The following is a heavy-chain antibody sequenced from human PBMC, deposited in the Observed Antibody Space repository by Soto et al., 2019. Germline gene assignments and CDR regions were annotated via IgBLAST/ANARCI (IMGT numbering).Heavy chain of an antibody. Sequence: PKKGLECVGRIKSKTDGGTTDYAAPVKGRFTISSDESKNTLYLQMNSLKTEDTAVYYCTTVFFQAEDGIRVTVPVSAFLLNRSSDL. CDR3: TTVFFQAEDGIRVTVPVSAFLLNRSSDL. D-gene: IGHD3-16*02. V-gene: IGHV3-15*07. CDR2: IKSKTDGGTT. J-gene: IGHJ2*01.